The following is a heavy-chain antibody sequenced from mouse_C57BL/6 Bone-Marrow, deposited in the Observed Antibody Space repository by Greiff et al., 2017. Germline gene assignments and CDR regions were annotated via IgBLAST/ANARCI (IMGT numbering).Heavy chain of an antibody. Sequence: EVQLQQSGPELVKPGASVKISCKASGYTFTDYYMNWVKQSHGQSLEWIGDINPNNGGTSYNQKFKGKATLTVDKSSSTAYMELRSLTSEDSAVYYCAKYDYDPAWFAYWGQGTLVTVSA. V-gene: IGHV1-26*01. CDR1: GYTFTDYY. CDR3: AKYDYDPAWFAY. J-gene: IGHJ3*01. CDR2: INPNNGGT. D-gene: IGHD2-4*01.